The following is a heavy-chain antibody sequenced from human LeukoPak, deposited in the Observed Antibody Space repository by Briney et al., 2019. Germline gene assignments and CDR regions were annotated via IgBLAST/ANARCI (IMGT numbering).Heavy chain of an antibody. D-gene: IGHD3-22*01. Sequence: GASVKVSCKASGGTFSSYAISWVRQAPGQGLEWMGGIIPIFGTANYAQKFQGRVTITADESTGTAYMELSSLRSEDTAVYYCATSSVIVVVPQYCFDYWGQGTLVTVSS. J-gene: IGHJ4*02. CDR2: IIPIFGTA. V-gene: IGHV1-69*01. CDR3: ATSSVIVVVPQYCFDY. CDR1: GGTFSSYA.